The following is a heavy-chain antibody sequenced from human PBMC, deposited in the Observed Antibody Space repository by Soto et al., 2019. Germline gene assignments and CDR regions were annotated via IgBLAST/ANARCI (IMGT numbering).Heavy chain of an antibody. CDR2: IYYSGST. D-gene: IGHD2-2*01. Sequence: QVQLQESGPGLVKPSQTLSLTCTVSGGSISSGGYYWSWIRQHPGKGLEWIGYIYYSGSTYYNPSLKSRVTISVDTSKNQFSLKLSSVTAADTAVYYCASRPIVVVPAATFNDIWGQGTMVTVSS. J-gene: IGHJ3*02. CDR1: GGSISSGGYY. CDR3: ASRPIVVVPAATFNDI. V-gene: IGHV4-31*03.